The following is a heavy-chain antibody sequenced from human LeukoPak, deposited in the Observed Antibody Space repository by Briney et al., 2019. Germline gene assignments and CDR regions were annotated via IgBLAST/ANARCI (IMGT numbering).Heavy chain of an antibody. CDR3: VRGNYNFDY. CDR1: GESVSSFGAS. J-gene: IGHJ4*02. D-gene: IGHD5-24*01. CDR2: TYYRSQWYY. Sequence: SQTLSLTCAISGESVSSFGASWHWIRQSPSRGLEWLGRTYYRSQWYYEYAVSVKSRIIVAPDTSKNQFSLQLNSVTPEDTAVYYCVRGNYNFDYWGQGSLVTVSS. V-gene: IGHV6-1*01.